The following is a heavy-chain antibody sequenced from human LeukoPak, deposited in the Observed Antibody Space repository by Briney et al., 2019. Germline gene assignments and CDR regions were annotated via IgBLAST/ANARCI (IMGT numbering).Heavy chain of an antibody. D-gene: IGHD5-24*01. CDR2: INAGNGNT. J-gene: IGHJ3*02. V-gene: IGHV1-3*01. CDR1: GYTFTSYA. CDR3: ARDYTDGYAFDI. Sequence: ASVKVSCKASGYTFTSYAMHWVRQAPGQRLEWMGWINAGNGNTKYSQKFQGRVTITRDTSASTAYMELSSPRSEDTAVYYCARDYTDGYAFDIWGQGTMVTVSS.